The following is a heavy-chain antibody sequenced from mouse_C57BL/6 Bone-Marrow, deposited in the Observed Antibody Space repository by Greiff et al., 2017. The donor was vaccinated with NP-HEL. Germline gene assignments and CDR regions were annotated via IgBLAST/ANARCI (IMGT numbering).Heavy chain of an antibody. J-gene: IGHJ3*01. CDR2: IYPRSGTT. D-gene: IGHD2-4*01. CDR3: ARSDYDYAWFAY. CDR1: GYTFTSYG. Sequence: VQLQQSGAELARPGASVKLSCKASGYTFTSYGLSWVKQRTGQGLEWIGEIYPRSGTTYYNEKFKGKATLTADKSSSTAYMELRSLTSEDSAVYFCARSDYDYAWFAYWGQGTLVTVSA. V-gene: IGHV1-81*01.